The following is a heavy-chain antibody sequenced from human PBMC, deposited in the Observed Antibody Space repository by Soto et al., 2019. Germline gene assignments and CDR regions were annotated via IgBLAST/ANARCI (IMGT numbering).Heavy chain of an antibody. J-gene: IGHJ4*02. Sequence: QVQLVQSGAEVKKPESSVKVSCKAPGGTFSTSAISWVRQAPGQGLEWMGGIIPMFGTANYAQRFQDRVKITADESTNTVYMELSRLRSENTAVYFCASGIQLWLRRINNGYSGWGQGTLVTVSS. CDR1: GGTFSTSA. CDR3: ASGIQLWLRRINNGYSG. D-gene: IGHD5-18*01. CDR2: IIPMFGTA. V-gene: IGHV1-69*12.